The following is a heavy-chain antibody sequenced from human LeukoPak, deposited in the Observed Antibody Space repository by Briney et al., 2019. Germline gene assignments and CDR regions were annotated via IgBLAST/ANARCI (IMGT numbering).Heavy chain of an antibody. V-gene: IGHV3-23*01. CDR2: ISGSGGST. CDR3: AKDQRWLGPFDI. J-gene: IGHJ3*02. D-gene: IGHD5-24*01. CDR1: GFTFSSYA. Sequence: GRSLRLSCAASGFTFSSYAMSWVRQAPGKGLEWVSAISGSGGSTYYADSVKGRFTISRDNSKNTLYLQMNNLRAEDTAVYYCAKDQRWLGPFDIWGQGTMVTVSS.